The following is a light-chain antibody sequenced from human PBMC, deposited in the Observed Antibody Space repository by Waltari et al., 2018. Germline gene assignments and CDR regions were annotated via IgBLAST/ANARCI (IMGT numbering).Light chain of an antibody. CDR1: ESTSRSS. CDR3: QQYGRL. CDR2: GTS. V-gene: IGKV3-20*01. Sequence: EIVLTQSPVTLSLAAGERATLSCRASESTSRSSLAWYQQKPGQAPRLVMYGTSNRATDIPDRFSGSGSGTDFTLTISRLEPEDFAVYYCQQYGRLFGGGTKVEI. J-gene: IGKJ4*01.